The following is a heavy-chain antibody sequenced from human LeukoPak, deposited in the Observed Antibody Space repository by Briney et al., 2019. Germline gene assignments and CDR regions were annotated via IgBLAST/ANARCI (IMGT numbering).Heavy chain of an antibody. D-gene: IGHD2-15*01. V-gene: IGHV4-34*01. Sequence: SETLSLTCTVSGGSISSYYWSWIRQPPGKGLEWIGEINHSGSTNYNPSLKSRVTISVDTSKNQFSLKLSSVTAADTAVYYCARGEVWDCSGGSCYSRNWFDPWGQGTLVTVSS. J-gene: IGHJ5*02. CDR2: INHSGST. CDR1: GGSISSYY. CDR3: ARGEVWDCSGGSCYSRNWFDP.